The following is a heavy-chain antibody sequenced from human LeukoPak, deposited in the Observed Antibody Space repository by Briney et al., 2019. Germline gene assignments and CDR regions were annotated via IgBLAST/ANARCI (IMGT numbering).Heavy chain of an antibody. J-gene: IGHJ1*01. CDR2: ISAYNGNT. CDR1: GYTFISYG. CDR3: ARPSTVTTPLQH. Sequence: GASVKVSCKASGYTFISYGISWVGQAPGQGLEWMGWISAYNGNTNYAQKLQGRVTMSTDTSTSTAYMELRSLRSDDTAVYYCARPSTVTTPLQHWGQGTLVTVSS. V-gene: IGHV1-18*01. D-gene: IGHD4-17*01.